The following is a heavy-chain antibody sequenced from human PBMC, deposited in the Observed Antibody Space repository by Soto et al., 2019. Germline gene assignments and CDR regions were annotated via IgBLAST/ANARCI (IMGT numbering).Heavy chain of an antibody. CDR3: VITIYTPSVKSRVTISVDTSKNQFSLKLCSVTAADKAVYYCARRLGYCSGGSCPDDYYYYYMDV. J-gene: IGHJ6*03. Sequence: PGGSLRLSCAASGFTFSSYAMHWVRQAPGKGLEWVAVISYDGSNKYYADSVKGRFTISRDNSKNTLYLQMNSLRAEDTAVYYGVITIYTPSVKSRVTISVDTSKNQFSLKLCSVTAADKAVYYCARRLGYCSGGSCPDDYYYYYMDVWGKGTTVTVSS. CDR1: GFTFSSYA. D-gene: IGHD3-10*01. CDR2: ISYDGSNK. V-gene: IGHV3-30-3*01.